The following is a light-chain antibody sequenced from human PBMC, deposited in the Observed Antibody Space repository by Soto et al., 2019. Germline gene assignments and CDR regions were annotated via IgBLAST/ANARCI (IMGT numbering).Light chain of an antibody. CDR2: AAS. V-gene: IGKV1-6*01. J-gene: IGKJ1*01. CDR3: LQDYNYPRT. Sequence: ALQMTQSPPSLSASVGDRVTITCRASQGIRSDLGWYQDKPGKAPKLLIYAASTLQAGVPSRFSGSASGTDFTLTITSLQPEDFATYYCLQDYNYPRTFGQGTKVEIK. CDR1: QGIRSD.